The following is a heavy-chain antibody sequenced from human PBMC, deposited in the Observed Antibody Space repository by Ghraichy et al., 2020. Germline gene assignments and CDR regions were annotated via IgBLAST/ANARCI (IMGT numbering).Heavy chain of an antibody. CDR1: GYTFTSYD. J-gene: IGHJ4*02. V-gene: IGHV1-8*03. CDR2: MNPNSGNT. Sequence: ASVKVSCKASGYTFTSYDINWVRQATGQGLEWMGWMNPNSGNTGYAQKFQGRVTITRNTSISTAYMELSSLRSEDTAVYYCARANPGRGSYRFDYWGQGTLVTVSS. D-gene: IGHD1-26*01. CDR3: ARANPGRGSYRFDY.